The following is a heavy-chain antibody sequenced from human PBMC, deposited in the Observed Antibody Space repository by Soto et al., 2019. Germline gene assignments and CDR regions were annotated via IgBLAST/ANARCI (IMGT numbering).Heavy chain of an antibody. CDR2: IIPIFGTA. D-gene: IGHD1-26*01. J-gene: IGHJ6*02. CDR1: GGTFSSYA. V-gene: IGHV1-69*06. CDR3: AYSGSRNYYYYGMGV. Sequence: GASVKVSCKASGGTFSSYAISWVRQAPGQGLEWMGGIIPIFGTANYAQKFQGRVTITADKSTSTAYMELSSPRSEDTAVYYCAYSGSRNYYYYGMGVWGQGTTVTVSS.